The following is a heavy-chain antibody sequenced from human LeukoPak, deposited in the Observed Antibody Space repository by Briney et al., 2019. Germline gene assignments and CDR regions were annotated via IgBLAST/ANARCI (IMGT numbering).Heavy chain of an antibody. CDR2: MYYSGTT. V-gene: IGHV4-39*01. CDR3: ARHPPRDGSAFDY. J-gene: IGHJ4*02. Sequence: PSETLSLTCTVSGGSISSGSYYWGWIRQPPGKGLEWIASMYYSGTTFYSPSLKSRVTISVDTSKNQLSLKLGSVTDADTAVYYCARHPPRDGSAFDYWGQGTLVTVSS. CDR1: GGSISSGSYY.